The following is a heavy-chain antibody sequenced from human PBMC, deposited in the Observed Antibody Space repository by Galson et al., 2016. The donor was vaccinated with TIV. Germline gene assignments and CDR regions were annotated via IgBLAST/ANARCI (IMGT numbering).Heavy chain of an antibody. J-gene: IGHJ6*01. CDR2: ST. CDR3: ASPNYRSGSYGMKV. D-gene: IGHD6-19*01. Sequence: SVKVSCKASGYTFISHDINWVRQATGQGLEWMGNSTGYAHKFQGRVTMTSNISISTAYMELSSLRSEDTAVYYCASPNYRSGSYGMKVWGQGTTVTVTS. CDR1: GYTFISHD. V-gene: IGHV1-8*02.